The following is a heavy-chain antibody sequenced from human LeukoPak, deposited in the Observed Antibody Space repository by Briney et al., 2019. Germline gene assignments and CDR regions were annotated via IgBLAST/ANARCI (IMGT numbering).Heavy chain of an antibody. CDR1: GGSISSSSYY. CDR2: IYYSGST. CDR3: ARAGYSSSWYGPWFDP. V-gene: IGHV4-39*07. D-gene: IGHD6-13*01. J-gene: IGHJ5*02. Sequence: SETLSLTCTVSGGSISSSSYYWGWIRQPPGKGLEWIGGIYYSGSTYYNPSLKSRVTISVDTSKNQFSLKLSSVTAADTAVYYCARAGYSSSWYGPWFDPWGQGTLVTVSS.